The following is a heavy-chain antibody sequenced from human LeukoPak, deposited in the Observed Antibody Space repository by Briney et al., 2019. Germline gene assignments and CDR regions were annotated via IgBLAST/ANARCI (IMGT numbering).Heavy chain of an antibody. D-gene: IGHD5-18*01. V-gene: IGHV4-39*01. CDR3: ARHSDTYGDRGPGY. CDR2: IYYSGST. Sequence: SETLSLTCTVSGASISSSTDYWGWIRQPPGKGLEWIANIYYSGSTYYNPSLKSRVTISVDTSKNQFSLRLSSVTAADTAVYYCARHSDTYGDRGPGYWGQGTLVTVSS. CDR1: GASISSSTDY. J-gene: IGHJ4*02.